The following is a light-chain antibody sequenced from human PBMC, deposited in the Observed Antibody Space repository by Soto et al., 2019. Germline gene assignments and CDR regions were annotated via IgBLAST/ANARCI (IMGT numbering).Light chain of an antibody. CDR1: SSKVGKNY. V-gene: IGLV1-51*01. J-gene: IGLJ3*02. CDR2: DNN. Sequence: SVLTQPRSESAAPGQRVTISCSGNSSKVGKNYVSWYRQAPGTAPQRLNFDNNKPPSRIPDRFSGSKSGTSATLGIAGLQTGDEADYYCACWYSILRAVLFGGGTK. CDR3: ACWYSILRAVL.